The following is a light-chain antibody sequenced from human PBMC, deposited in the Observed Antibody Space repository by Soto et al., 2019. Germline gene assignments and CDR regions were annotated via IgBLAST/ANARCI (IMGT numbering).Light chain of an antibody. CDR1: QSISRT. V-gene: IGKV3D-15*01. CDR3: HQYDYWPFT. CDR2: DAS. J-gene: IGKJ4*01. Sequence: EIVLTQSPDTLSVSPGEGATLSCRASQSISRTLAWYQQKSGQPPRLLIYDASTRATGFPARFSGSGSGTEFTLTISSLQSEDFALYFCHQYDYWPFTFGGGTKVEIK.